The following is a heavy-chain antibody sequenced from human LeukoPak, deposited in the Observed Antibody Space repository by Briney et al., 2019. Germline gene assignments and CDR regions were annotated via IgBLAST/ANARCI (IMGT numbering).Heavy chain of an antibody. J-gene: IGHJ4*02. Sequence: PGRSLRLSCAASGFTFSSYGMHWVRQAPGKGLEWVAVISYDGSNKYYADSVKGRFTISRDNSKNTLYLQMSSLRAEDTAVYYCAKDAIGNYYDSSGLDWGQGTLVTVSS. V-gene: IGHV3-30*18. CDR2: ISYDGSNK. D-gene: IGHD3-22*01. CDR3: AKDAIGNYYDSSGLD. CDR1: GFTFSSYG.